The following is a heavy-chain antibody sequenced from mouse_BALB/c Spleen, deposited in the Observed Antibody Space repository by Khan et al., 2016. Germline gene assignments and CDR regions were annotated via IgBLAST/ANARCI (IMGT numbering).Heavy chain of an antibody. D-gene: IGHD2-4*01. CDR1: GYTFTSYY. J-gene: IGHJ4*01. CDR3: TRTVYDYDYYAMDY. CDR2: INPSNGGT. V-gene: IGHV1S81*02. Sequence: QVQLQQSGAELVKPGASVKLSCKASGYTFTSYYMYWVKQRPGQGLEWIGEINPSNGGTNFNEKFKSKATLTEDKSSSTAYMQLSSLTSDDSAVYYCTRTVYDYDYYAMDYLGQGTSVTVSS.